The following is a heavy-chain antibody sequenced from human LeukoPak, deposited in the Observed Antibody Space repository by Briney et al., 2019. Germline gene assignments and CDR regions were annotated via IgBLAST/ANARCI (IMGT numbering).Heavy chain of an antibody. D-gene: IGHD3-22*01. V-gene: IGHV1-46*01. J-gene: IGHJ3*02. CDR1: GYTFTGYY. CDR3: AREHDPFTMIVVNAFDI. CDR2: INPSGGST. Sequence: GASVKVSCKASGYTFTGYYMHWVRQAPGQGLEWMGIINPSGGSTSYAQKFQGRVTMTRDTSTSTVYMELSSLRSEDTAVYYCAREHDPFTMIVVNAFDIWGQGTMVTVSS.